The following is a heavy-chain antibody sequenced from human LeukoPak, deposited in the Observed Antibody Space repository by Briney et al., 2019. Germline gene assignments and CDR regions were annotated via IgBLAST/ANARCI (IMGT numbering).Heavy chain of an antibody. CDR1: GGSISRYY. D-gene: IGHD6-13*01. CDR3: ARVYYSSSYDYWYFDL. V-gene: IGHV4-59*01. J-gene: IGHJ2*01. CDR2: KDYSGST. Sequence: PSETLSLTCTVSGGSISRYYWSWIRQPPGKGLEGIGYKDYSGSTNYNHSLKSRVNISVDTSKNQFSLKLSSVTAADTAVYYCARVYYSSSYDYWYFDLWGRGTLVTVSS.